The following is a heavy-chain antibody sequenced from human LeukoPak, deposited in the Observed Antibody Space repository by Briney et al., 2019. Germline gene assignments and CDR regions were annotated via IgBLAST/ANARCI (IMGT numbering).Heavy chain of an antibody. V-gene: IGHV3-30*18. Sequence: GGSLRLSCAASGFTFSTYGMDWVRQAPGKGLEWVAVISYDGSNKYYADSVKGRFTISRDNSKNTLYLQMNSLRAEDTAVYYCAKDKFGGGIKTGTFDHWGQGTLVTVSS. J-gene: IGHJ4*02. CDR1: GFTFSTYG. D-gene: IGHD3-16*01. CDR2: ISYDGSNK. CDR3: AKDKFGGGIKTGTFDH.